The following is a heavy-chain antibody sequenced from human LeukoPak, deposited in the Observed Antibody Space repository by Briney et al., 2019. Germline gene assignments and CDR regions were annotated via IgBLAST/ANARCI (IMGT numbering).Heavy chain of an antibody. CDR1: GFTFSSYG. Sequence: GGSLRLSCAASGFTFSSYGMHWVRQAPGKGLEWVAVISYDGSNKYYADSVKGRFTISRDNSKNTLYLQMNSLRAEDTAVYYCAKDGWEYDILTGYFDYWGQGTLVTGSS. V-gene: IGHV3-30*18. J-gene: IGHJ4*02. D-gene: IGHD3-9*01. CDR2: ISYDGSNK. CDR3: AKDGWEYDILTGYFDY.